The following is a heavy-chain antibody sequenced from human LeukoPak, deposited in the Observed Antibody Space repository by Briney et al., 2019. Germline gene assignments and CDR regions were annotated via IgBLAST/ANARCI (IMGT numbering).Heavy chain of an antibody. D-gene: IGHD3-22*01. CDR1: GGSISSYY. Sequence: PSETLSLTCTVSGGSISSYYWSWLRQPPGQGLEWIGYIYYSGSTNYNPSLKSRVTISVDTSKNQFSLKLSSVTAADTAVYYCARDGYYYDSSGYRNWGQGTLVTVSS. CDR3: ARDGYYYDSSGYRN. V-gene: IGHV4-59*01. J-gene: IGHJ4*02. CDR2: IYYSGST.